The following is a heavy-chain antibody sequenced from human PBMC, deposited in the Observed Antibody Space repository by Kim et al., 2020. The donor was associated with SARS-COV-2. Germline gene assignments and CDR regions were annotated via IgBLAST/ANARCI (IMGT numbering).Heavy chain of an antibody. D-gene: IGHD2-15*01. CDR3: AGPAATSTSGFDY. CDR1: GGSISSSSYY. CDR2: IYNSGST. V-gene: IGHV4-39*07. J-gene: IGHJ4*02. Sequence: SETLSLTCTVSGGSISSSSYYWGWIRQPPGRGLEWIGTIYNSGSTYYNPSLKSRVTISVDTSKNQFSLNLSSVTAADTAVYFCAGPAATSTSGFDYWGQGTLVTVSS.